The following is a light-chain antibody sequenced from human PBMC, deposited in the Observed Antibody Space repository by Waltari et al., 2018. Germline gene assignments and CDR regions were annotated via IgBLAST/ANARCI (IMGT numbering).Light chain of an antibody. J-gene: IGLJ3*02. CDR1: SSTIGAGYD. V-gene: IGLV1-40*01. CDR2: VNS. CDR3: QSYDSSLSGSV. Sequence: QSGLTQPPSVSGAPGQRVTISCTGSSSTIGAGYDVHCYQLLPGTAPKLLIYVNSNRPSGVPDRFSGSKSGTSASLAITGLQAEDEADYYCQSYDSSLSGSVFGGGTKLTVL.